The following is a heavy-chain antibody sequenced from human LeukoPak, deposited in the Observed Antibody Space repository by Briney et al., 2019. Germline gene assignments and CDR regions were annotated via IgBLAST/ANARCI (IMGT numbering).Heavy chain of an antibody. CDR1: GFIFSSYW. D-gene: IGHD6-19*01. CDR2: IASGDNA. V-gene: IGHV3-66*01. J-gene: IGHJ4*02. CDR3: ARDPYSSGYFDY. Sequence: GGSLRLSCAASGFIFSSYWMSWVRQAPGKGLEWVSIIASGDNAYFADSVKGRFTISRDTSKNTLYLQMNSLRAEDTAVYYCARDPYSSGYFDYWGQGTLVTVSS.